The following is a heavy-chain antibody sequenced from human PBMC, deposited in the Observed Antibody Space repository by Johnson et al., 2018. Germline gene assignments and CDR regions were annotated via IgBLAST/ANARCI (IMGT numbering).Heavy chain of an antibody. CDR2: IWYDGSNK. CDR1: GFTFSSYG. J-gene: IGHJ6*03. CDR3: ARDLYYYYYMDV. Sequence: QVQLLESGGGVVQPGRSLRLSCAASGFTFSSYGMHWVRQAPGKGLEWVAVIWYDGSNKYYVDSVKGRFTISRDNAKNSLYLQMNSLRAEDTAVYYCARDLYYYYYMDVWGKGTTVTVSS. V-gene: IGHV3-33*01.